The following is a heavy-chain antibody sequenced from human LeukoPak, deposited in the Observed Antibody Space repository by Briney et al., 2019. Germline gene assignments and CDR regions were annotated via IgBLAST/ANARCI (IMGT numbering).Heavy chain of an antibody. CDR3: ARVFPNIVVVPAAIGYFDY. V-gene: IGHV1-18*01. CDR2: ISAYNGNT. D-gene: IGHD2-2*01. Sequence: ASVKVSCKASGYTFTSYGTSWVRQAPGQGLEWMGWISAYNGNTNYAQKLQGRVTMTTDTSTSTAYMELRSLRSDDTAVYYCARVFPNIVVVPAAIGYFDYWGQGTLVTVSS. J-gene: IGHJ4*02. CDR1: GYTFTSYG.